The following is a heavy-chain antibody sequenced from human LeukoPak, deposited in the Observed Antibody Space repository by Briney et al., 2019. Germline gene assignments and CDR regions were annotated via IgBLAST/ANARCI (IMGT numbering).Heavy chain of an antibody. CDR1: GGSISSYY. CDR3: ARQHRGAAAGDFDH. D-gene: IGHD6-13*01. CDR2: IYYSGST. V-gene: IGHV4-59*08. J-gene: IGHJ4*02. Sequence: SETLSLTCTVSGGSISSYYWSWIRQPPGKGLEWIGYIYYSGSTNYNPSLKSRVTMSVDTSKNQFSLKLSSVTAADTAVYYCARQHRGAAAGDFDHWGQGTLVTVSS.